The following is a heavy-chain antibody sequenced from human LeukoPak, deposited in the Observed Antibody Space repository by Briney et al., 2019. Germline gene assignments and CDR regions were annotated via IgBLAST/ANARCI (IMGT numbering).Heavy chain of an antibody. J-gene: IGHJ4*02. D-gene: IGHD2-15*01. Sequence: ASVKVSCKASGYTFTGYYMHWVRQAPGQGLQWMGRTNPNSGGTNYAQKFQGRVTITRDTSISTAYMELSRLRSDDTAVYYCARVPRRGYCSGGSCLGREFDYWGQGTLVTVSS. CDR3: ARVPRRGYCSGGSCLGREFDY. V-gene: IGHV1-2*06. CDR2: TNPNSGGT. CDR1: GYTFTGYY.